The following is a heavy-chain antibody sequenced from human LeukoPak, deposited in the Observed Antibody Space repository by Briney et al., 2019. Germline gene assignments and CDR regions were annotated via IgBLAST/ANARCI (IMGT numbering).Heavy chain of an antibody. Sequence: GGSLRLSCAASGFTFSKFGMHWVRQAPGKGLEWVAVISYDGSSEYYGDSVKGRFTISRDNSKNTLYLQVNSLRVEDTAVYYCANLYGDYPDYWGQGTLVTVSS. J-gene: IGHJ4*02. CDR2: ISYDGSSE. V-gene: IGHV3-30*18. CDR1: GFTFSKFG. D-gene: IGHD4-17*01. CDR3: ANLYGDYPDY.